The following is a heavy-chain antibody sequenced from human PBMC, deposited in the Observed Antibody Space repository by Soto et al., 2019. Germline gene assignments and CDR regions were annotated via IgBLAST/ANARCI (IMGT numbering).Heavy chain of an antibody. CDR2: IYYSGST. Sequence: PSETLSLTCVVSGGSLSSYYWSWIRQPPGKGLEWIGYIYYSGSTNYNPSLKSRVTISVDTSKNQFSLKLSSVTAADTAVYYCASCSGLDAFDISGQGTIVT. CDR3: ASCSGLDAFDI. V-gene: IGHV4-59*12. J-gene: IGHJ3*02. CDR1: GGSLSSYY. D-gene: IGHD2-15*01.